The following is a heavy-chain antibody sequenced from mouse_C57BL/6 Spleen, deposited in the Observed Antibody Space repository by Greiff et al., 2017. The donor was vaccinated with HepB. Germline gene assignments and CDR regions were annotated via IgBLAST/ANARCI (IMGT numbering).Heavy chain of an antibody. CDR3: ARGLLFWFAY. CDR1: GYTFTSYW. CDR2: IDPSDSYT. J-gene: IGHJ3*01. Sequence: QVQLQQSGAELVRPGTSVKLSCKASGYTFTSYWMHWVKQRPGQGLEWIGVIDPSDSYTNYNQKFKGKATLTVDTSSSTAYMQLSSLTSEDSAVYYCARGLLFWFAYWGQGTLVTVSA. D-gene: IGHD2-1*01. V-gene: IGHV1-59*01.